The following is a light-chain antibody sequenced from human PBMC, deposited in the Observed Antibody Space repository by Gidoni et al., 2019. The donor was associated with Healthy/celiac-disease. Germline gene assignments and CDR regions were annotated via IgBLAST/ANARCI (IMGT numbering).Light chain of an antibody. Sequence: DIQMTQSPSTLSASVGDRVTITCRASQSISSWLAWYQQKPGKAPKLLIYKASSLESGVPSRFSGSGSGTEFTLTISSLQPDDFATYYCQQYNSYSGYTFGQXTKLEIK. CDR1: QSISSW. V-gene: IGKV1-5*03. CDR2: KAS. CDR3: QQYNSYSGYT. J-gene: IGKJ2*01.